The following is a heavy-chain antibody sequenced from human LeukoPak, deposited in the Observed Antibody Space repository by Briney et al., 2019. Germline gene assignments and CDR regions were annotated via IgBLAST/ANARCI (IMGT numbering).Heavy chain of an antibody. CDR1: GYSFTSYW. V-gene: IGHV5-51*01. D-gene: IGHD3-16*02. CDR3: ARRTRGGLSYYYYYYMDV. Sequence: HGESLKISCKGSGYSFTSYWIGWVRQMTGKGLEWMGIIYPGDSDTRYSPSFQGQVTISADKSISTAYLQWSSLKASDTAMYYCARRTRGGLSYYYYYYMDVWGKGTTVTVSS. J-gene: IGHJ6*03. CDR2: IYPGDSDT.